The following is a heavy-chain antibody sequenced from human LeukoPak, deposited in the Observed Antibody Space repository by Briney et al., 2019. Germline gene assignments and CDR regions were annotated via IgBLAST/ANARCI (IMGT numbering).Heavy chain of an antibody. Sequence: PGRSLRLSCAASGFTFDDYAMHWVRQAPGKGLEWVSGISWNSGSIGYADSVKGRFTISRDNAKNSLYLQMNSLRAEDTALYYCAKDKRYGGGLLYTFDIWGQGTMVTVSS. D-gene: IGHD1-26*01. CDR2: ISWNSGSI. J-gene: IGHJ3*02. V-gene: IGHV3-9*01. CDR1: GFTFDDYA. CDR3: AKDKRYGGGLLYTFDI.